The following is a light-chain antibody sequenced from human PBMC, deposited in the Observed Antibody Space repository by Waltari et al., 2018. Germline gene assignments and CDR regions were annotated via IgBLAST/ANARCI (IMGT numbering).Light chain of an antibody. CDR3: CSYAGRYTSV. CDR2: DCA. J-gene: IGLJ2*01. CDR1: SSDVGAYTY. Sequence: QSALTQPRSVSGSPGQSVTFSCTGTSSDVGAYTYVSWYQVHPGQVPKPILYDCANRPSGVPDRFSGSKAGNTASLTISGLQTEDEADYYCCSYAGRYTSVFGGGTKVTVL. V-gene: IGLV2-11*01.